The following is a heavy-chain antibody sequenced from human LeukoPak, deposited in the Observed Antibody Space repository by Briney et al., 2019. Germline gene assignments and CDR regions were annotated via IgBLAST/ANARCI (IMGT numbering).Heavy chain of an antibody. V-gene: IGHV3-21*01. J-gene: IGHJ4*02. D-gene: IGHD2-15*01. CDR1: GFTFSSYS. CDR3: ARDAYCSGGSCFFIYPFDY. Sequence: PGGSLRLSCAASGFTFSSYSMNWVRQAPGKGLEWVSSISSSSSYIYYADSVKGRLAMTRDNAENSLYLQMNSMRDEDTAVYYCARDAYCSGGSCFFIYPFDYWGQGT. CDR2: ISSSSSYI.